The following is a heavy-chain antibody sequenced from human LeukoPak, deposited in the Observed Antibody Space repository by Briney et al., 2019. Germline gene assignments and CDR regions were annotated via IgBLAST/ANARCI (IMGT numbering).Heavy chain of an antibody. CDR3: VRIRGLGLFDY. J-gene: IGHJ4*02. D-gene: IGHD1-26*01. Sequence: SQTLSLTCAISGGSVSNNRASWGWIRQSPSRGLEWLGRTYYRSQWFDDYAPSLRSRITINPDTSKNQFSLQLTSVTPEDTAVYYCVRIRGLGLFDYWGQGTLVTVSS. CDR1: GGSVSNNRAS. CDR2: TYYRSQWFD. V-gene: IGHV6-1*01.